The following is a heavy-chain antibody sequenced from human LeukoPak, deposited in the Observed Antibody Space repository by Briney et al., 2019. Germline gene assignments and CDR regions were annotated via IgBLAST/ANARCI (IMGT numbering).Heavy chain of an antibody. D-gene: IGHD3-22*01. CDR1: GFTFSSHG. CDR3: ARAHSPLLPLYY. J-gene: IGHJ4*02. CDR2: IIPSGHTT. Sequence: GGSLRLSYAASGFTFSSHGMNWVRQAPGKGLEWVSGIIPSGHTTYYADSVRGRFTISRDNSRNTVYLQMNSLRAEDTAVYYCARAHSPLLPLYYWGQGTLVTVSS. V-gene: IGHV3-23*01.